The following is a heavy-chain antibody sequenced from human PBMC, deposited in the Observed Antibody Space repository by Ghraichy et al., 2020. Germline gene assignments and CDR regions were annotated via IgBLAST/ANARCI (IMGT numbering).Heavy chain of an antibody. J-gene: IGHJ3*02. Sequence: SETLSLTCTVSGGSISSGDYYWSWIRQPPGKGLEWIGYIYYSGSTYYNPSLKSRVTISVDTSKNQFSLKLSSVTAADTAVYYCARGKWELRVLDAFDIWGQGTMVTVSS. V-gene: IGHV4-30-4*01. CDR1: GGSISSGDYY. D-gene: IGHD1-26*01. CDR3: ARGKWELRVLDAFDI. CDR2: IYYSGST.